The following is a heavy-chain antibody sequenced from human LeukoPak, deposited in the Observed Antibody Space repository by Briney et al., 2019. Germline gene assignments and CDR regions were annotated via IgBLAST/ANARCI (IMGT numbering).Heavy chain of an antibody. CDR3: AKVVWSGYYFGMDV. J-gene: IGHJ6*02. V-gene: IGHV3-30*18. D-gene: IGHD3-3*01. Sequence: GGSLRLSCAASGFTFNNYWMTWVRQAPGKGLEWVALISYDGSNKYYADSVEGRFTISRDNSKNTLYLQMNSLRAEDTAVYYCAKVVWSGYYFGMDVWGQGTTVTVSS. CDR2: ISYDGSNK. CDR1: GFTFNNYW.